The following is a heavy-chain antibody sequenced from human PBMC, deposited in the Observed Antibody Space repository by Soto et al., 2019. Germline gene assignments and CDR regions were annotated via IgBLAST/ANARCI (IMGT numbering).Heavy chain of an antibody. J-gene: IGHJ4*02. CDR3: ARDYRSDPFWSGYYTDYYFDY. V-gene: IGHV1-69*04. CDR2: INPNIGRA. CDR1: GYTFTGYY. D-gene: IGHD3-3*01. Sequence: SVKVSCKASGYTFTGYYMHWVRQAPGQGLEWMGRINPNIGRANYAQKFQGRVTITADKSTSTAYMELSSLRSEDTAVYYCARDYRSDPFWSGYYTDYYFDYWGQGTLVTVSS.